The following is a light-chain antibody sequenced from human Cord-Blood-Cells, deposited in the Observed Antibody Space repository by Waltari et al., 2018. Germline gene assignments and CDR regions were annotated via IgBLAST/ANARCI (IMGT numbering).Light chain of an antibody. CDR2: KAS. CDR1: QSIRSW. J-gene: IGKJ1*01. CDR3: QQYNSYSWT. V-gene: IGKV1-5*03. Sequence: DIQMTQSPSTLSASVGDRVTITCRASQSIRSWLAWYQQKPGNAPTLLIYKASSLESGVPSRFSGSGSGTEFTLTISSLQPDDFATYYCQQYNSYSWTFGQGTKVEIK.